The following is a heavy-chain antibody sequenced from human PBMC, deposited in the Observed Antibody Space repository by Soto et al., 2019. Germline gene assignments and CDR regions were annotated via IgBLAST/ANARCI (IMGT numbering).Heavy chain of an antibody. CDR3: ARDLAHYYDSSGYFDY. J-gene: IGHJ4*02. CDR1: GFTFSSYS. CDR2: ISSSSSTI. V-gene: IGHV3-48*02. D-gene: IGHD3-22*01. Sequence: PGGSLRLSCAASGFTFSSYSMNWVRQAPGKGLEWVSYISSSSSTIYYADSVKGRFTISRDNAKNSLYLQMNSLRDEDTAVYYCARDLAHYYDSSGYFDYWGQGTLVTVSS.